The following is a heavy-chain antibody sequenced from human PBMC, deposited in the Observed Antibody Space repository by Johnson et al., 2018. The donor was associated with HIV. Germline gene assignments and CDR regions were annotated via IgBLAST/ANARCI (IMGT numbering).Heavy chain of an antibody. J-gene: IGHJ3*02. CDR1: GFTFSSYA. D-gene: IGHD6-6*01. Sequence: QVQLVESGRGVVQPGRSLRLSCAASGFTFSSYAMHWVRQAPGKGLEWVAVISYDGSNKYYADSVKGRFTISRDNSKNTLYLHMNSLRAEDTAVYYCARVRQLGRGDAFDIWGQGTMVTVSS. V-gene: IGHV3-30*04. CDR2: ISYDGSNK. CDR3: ARVRQLGRGDAFDI.